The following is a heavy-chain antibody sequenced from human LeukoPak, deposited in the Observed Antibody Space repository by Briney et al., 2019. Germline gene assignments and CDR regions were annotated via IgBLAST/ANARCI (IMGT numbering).Heavy chain of an antibody. CDR3: ARDYGMIAAFDI. CDR1: GYTFTSYA. Sequence: ASVKVSCKASGYTFTSYAMNWVRQAPGQGLEWMGWINTNTGNPTYAQGFTGRFVFSLYTSVSPAYLQISSLKAEDTAVYYCARDYGMIAAFDIWGQGTMVTVSS. D-gene: IGHD3-22*01. CDR2: INTNTGNP. J-gene: IGHJ3*02. V-gene: IGHV7-4-1*02.